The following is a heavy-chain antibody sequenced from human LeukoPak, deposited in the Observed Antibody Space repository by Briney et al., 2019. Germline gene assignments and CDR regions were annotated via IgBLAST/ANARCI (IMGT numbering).Heavy chain of an antibody. J-gene: IGHJ5*02. CDR1: GYTLTGYY. V-gene: IGHV1-2*02. Sequence: ASVKVSCKASGYTLTGYYMHWVRQAPGQGLEWMGWMNPNSGGTKYAQKFQGRVTMTRDTSISTAYMELSRLRSDDTATYYCARDKLGLGELSLYDQWGQGTLVTVFS. CDR3: ARDKLGLGELSLYDQ. D-gene: IGHD3-16*02. CDR2: MNPNSGGT.